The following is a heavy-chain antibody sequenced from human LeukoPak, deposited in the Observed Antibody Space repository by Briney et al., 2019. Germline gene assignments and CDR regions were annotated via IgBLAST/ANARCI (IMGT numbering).Heavy chain of an antibody. J-gene: IGHJ4*02. CDR3: ARGSGYSSLGD. V-gene: IGHV4-59*01. CDR2: IYNSGST. D-gene: IGHD6-19*01. CDR1: DGSISSSY. Sequence: SETLSLTCTVSDGSISSSYWRCIRQPPGKGLEWIGYIYNSGSTKYNPSLKSRVTISLDTSKKQFFLNLRSVTAADTAVYYCARGSGYSSLGDWGQGTLVIVSS.